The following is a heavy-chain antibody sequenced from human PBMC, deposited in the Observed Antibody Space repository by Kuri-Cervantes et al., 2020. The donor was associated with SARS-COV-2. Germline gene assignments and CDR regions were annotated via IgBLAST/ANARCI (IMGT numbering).Heavy chain of an antibody. CDR1: GFTFSSYS. J-gene: IGHJ6*02. CDR3: ARVIGYFDWPIPLSPQFYYGMDV. CDR2: INSDGSST. Sequence: GESLKISCAASGFTFSSYSMNWVRQAPGKGLVWVSRINSDGSSTSYADSVKGRFTISRDNAKNSLYLQMNSLRAEDTAVYYCARVIGYFDWPIPLSPQFYYGMDVWGQGTTVTVSS. D-gene: IGHD3-9*01. V-gene: IGHV3-74*01.